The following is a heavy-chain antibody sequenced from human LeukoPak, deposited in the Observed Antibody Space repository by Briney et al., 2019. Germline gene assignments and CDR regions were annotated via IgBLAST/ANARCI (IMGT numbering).Heavy chain of an antibody. D-gene: IGHD3-3*01. CDR3: ARTGAPTPYDFWSGYRGRGNWFDP. CDR2: INESGST. CDR1: GGSFSGYY. Sequence: SETLSLTCAVYGGSFSGYYWSWIRQPPGKGLEWIGEINESGSTNYNPSRKSRATISVDMSKNHISLKLSSVTAADTAVYYCARTGAPTPYDFWSGYRGRGNWFDPWGQGTLVTVSS. J-gene: IGHJ5*02. V-gene: IGHV4-34*01.